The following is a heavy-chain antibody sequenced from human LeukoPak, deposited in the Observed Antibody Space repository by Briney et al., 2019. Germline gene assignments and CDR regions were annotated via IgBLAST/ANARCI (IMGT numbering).Heavy chain of an antibody. V-gene: IGHV3-21*01. D-gene: IGHD6-19*01. CDR3: ARDHGYIAVAY. Sequence: GGSLRLSCAASGFTVSSNYMSWVRQAPGKGLEWVSSISSSSSYIYYADSVKGRFTISRDNAKNSLYLQMNSLRAEDTAVYYCARDHGYIAVAYWGQGTLVTVSS. CDR2: ISSSSSYI. J-gene: IGHJ4*02. CDR1: GFTVSSNY.